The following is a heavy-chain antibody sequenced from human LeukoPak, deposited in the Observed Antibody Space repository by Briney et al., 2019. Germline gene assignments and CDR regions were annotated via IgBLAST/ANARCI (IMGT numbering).Heavy chain of an antibody. J-gene: IGHJ4*02. CDR1: GFTFSTYG. CDR3: AKPQYSGSPPQDY. CDR2: ISSSSSYI. V-gene: IGHV3-21*04. Sequence: PGGSLRLSCAASGFTFSTYGMHWVRQAPGKGLEWVSSISSSSSYIYYADSVKGRFTISRDNAKNSLYLQMNSLRAEDTAVYYCAKPQYSGSPPQDYWGQGTLVTVSS. D-gene: IGHD1-26*01.